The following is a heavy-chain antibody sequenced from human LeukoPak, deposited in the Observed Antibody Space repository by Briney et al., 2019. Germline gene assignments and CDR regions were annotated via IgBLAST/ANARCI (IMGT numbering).Heavy chain of an antibody. J-gene: IGHJ5*02. D-gene: IGHD3-3*01. Sequence: PETLSLTCAVYGGSFSGYYWSWIRQPPGKGLEWIGEINHSGSTNYNPSLKSRVTISVDTSKNQFSLKLSSVTAADTAVYYCARGRSIWSGYYGSRGQLRFDPWGQGTLVTVSS. V-gene: IGHV4-34*01. CDR2: INHSGST. CDR3: ARGRSIWSGYYGSRGQLRFDP. CDR1: GGSFSGYY.